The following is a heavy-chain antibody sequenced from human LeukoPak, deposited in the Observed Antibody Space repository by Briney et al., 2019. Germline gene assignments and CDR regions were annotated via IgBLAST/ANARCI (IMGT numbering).Heavy chain of an antibody. Sequence: GGSLRLSCAASGFTFSSYALSWVRQAPGKGLEWVSGITGSGGTTYYADSVKGRITISRDNSKNTLYLQVNSLRAEDTAVYYCAKHTVPPYFDYWGQGTLVTVSS. V-gene: IGHV3-23*01. D-gene: IGHD4-17*01. CDR3: AKHTVPPYFDY. CDR1: GFTFSSYA. CDR2: ITGSGGTT. J-gene: IGHJ4*02.